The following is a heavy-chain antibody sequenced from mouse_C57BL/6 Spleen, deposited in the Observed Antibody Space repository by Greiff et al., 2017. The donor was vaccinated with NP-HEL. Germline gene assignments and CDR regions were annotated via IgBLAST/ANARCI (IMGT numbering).Heavy chain of an antibody. CDR1: GFTFSSYA. V-gene: IGHV5-4*01. CDR3: AREGGENGNYEAWFAY. J-gene: IGHJ3*01. CDR2: ISDGGSYT. Sequence: EVQLQESGGGLVKPGGSLKLSCAASGFTFSSYAMSWVRQTPEKRLEWVATISDGGSYTYYPDNLKGRFTISRDNAKNNLYLQMSHLKAEDTAMYYCAREGGENGNYEAWFAYWGQGTLVTVSA. D-gene: IGHD2-1*01.